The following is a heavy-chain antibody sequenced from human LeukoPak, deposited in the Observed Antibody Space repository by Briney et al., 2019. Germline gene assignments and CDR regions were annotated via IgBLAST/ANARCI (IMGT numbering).Heavy chain of an antibody. D-gene: IGHD3-22*01. CDR1: GFTFSSYA. J-gene: IGHJ5*02. Sequence: GGSLRLSCAASGFTFSSYAMSWVRQAPGKGLEWVSAISGSGGSTYYADSVKGRFTISRDNSKNALYLQMNSLRAEDTAVYYCANMGQYYYDSSGGLGFDPWGQGTLVTVSS. V-gene: IGHV3-23*01. CDR3: ANMGQYYYDSSGGLGFDP. CDR2: ISGSGGST.